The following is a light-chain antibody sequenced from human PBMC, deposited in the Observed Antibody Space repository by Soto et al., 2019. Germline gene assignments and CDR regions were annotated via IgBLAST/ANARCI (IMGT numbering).Light chain of an antibody. Sequence: EIVLTQSPGTLSLSPGDGATLSCRASQSVSGNSLAWYQQNPGQAPRLLIYGASTRATGIPDKFSGSGSGTDFTLTISRLEPEDFAVYYCQQYGSSPYTFGQGTKLEIK. J-gene: IGKJ2*01. CDR1: QSVSGNS. V-gene: IGKV3-20*01. CDR2: GAS. CDR3: QQYGSSPYT.